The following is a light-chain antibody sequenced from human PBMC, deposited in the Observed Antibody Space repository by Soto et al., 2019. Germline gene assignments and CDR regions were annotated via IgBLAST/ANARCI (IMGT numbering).Light chain of an antibody. CDR1: SSDVGGYNY. J-gene: IGLJ1*01. V-gene: IGLV2-14*01. Sequence: QSALTQPASVSGSPGQSITISCTGTSSDVGGYNYVSWYQQHPGKAPKLMIYDVSNRPSGVSNRFSGSKSGNTASLTISGLQAEDEADYYCSSYTSSSTPYYVFGTGTKGPS. CDR2: DVS. CDR3: SSYTSSSTPYYV.